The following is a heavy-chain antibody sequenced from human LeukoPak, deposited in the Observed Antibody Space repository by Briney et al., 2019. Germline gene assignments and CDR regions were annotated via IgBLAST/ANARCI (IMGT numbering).Heavy chain of an antibody. D-gene: IGHD3-22*01. Sequence: ASVKVSCKASGGTFSNFAINWVRQAPGQGLEWMGGIIPIFGTANYAQKFQGRFTMTTDEVTRTGYMELSSLRSEDTAVYYCARARVVVAYGGRYYYGMDVWGQGTTVTVSS. CDR2: IIPIFGTA. J-gene: IGHJ6*02. CDR1: GGTFSNFA. CDR3: ARARVVVAYGGRYYYGMDV. V-gene: IGHV1-69*05.